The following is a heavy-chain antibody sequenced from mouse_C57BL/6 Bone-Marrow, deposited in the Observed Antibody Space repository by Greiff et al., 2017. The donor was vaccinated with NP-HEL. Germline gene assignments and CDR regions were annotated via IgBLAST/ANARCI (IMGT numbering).Heavy chain of an antibody. J-gene: IGHJ1*03. CDR2: IHPNSGST. V-gene: IGHV1-64*01. D-gene: IGHD1-1*01. CDR1: GYTFTSYW. CDR3: ARAAKVVATRGYFDV. Sequence: QVQLQQPGAELVKPGASVKLSCKASGYTFTSYWMHWVKQRPGQGLEWIGMIHPNSGSTNYNEKFKSKATLTVDKSSSTAYMQLSSLTSEDSAVYYCARAAKVVATRGYFDVWGTGATVTFA.